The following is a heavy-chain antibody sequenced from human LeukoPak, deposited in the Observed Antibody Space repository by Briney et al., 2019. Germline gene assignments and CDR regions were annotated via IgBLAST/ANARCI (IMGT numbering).Heavy chain of an antibody. CDR1: GFTFSSYA. CDR3: AKDPRRGYDARYFDY. D-gene: IGHD5-12*01. V-gene: IGHV3-23*01. J-gene: IGHJ4*02. CDR2: ISGSGGST. Sequence: PGGSLRLSCAASGFTFSSYAMSWVRQAPGKGLEWVSAISGSGGSTYYADSVKGRFTISRDNSKNTLYLQMNSLRAEDTAVYYYAKDPRRGYDARYFDYWGQGTLVTVSS.